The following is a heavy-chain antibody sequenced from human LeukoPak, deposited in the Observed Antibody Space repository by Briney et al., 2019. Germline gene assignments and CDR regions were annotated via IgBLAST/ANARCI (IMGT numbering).Heavy chain of an antibody. CDR2: ISSSSSYI. D-gene: IGHD5-18*01. Sequence: PGGSLRLSCAASGFTFSSYSMNWVRQAPGEGLEWVSSISSSSSYIYYADSVQGRFTISRDNAENSLYLQMNSLRAEDTAVYYCARPDTAYGSFDYWGQGTLVTVSS. CDR3: ARPDTAYGSFDY. V-gene: IGHV3-21*01. J-gene: IGHJ4*02. CDR1: GFTFSSYS.